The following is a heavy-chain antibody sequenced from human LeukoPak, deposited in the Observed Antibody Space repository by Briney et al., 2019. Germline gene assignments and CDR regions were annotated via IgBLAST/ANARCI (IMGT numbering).Heavy chain of an antibody. Sequence: ASVKVSCKASGYTFTSYDINWVRQATGQGLEWMGWMNPNSGNTGYAQKFQGRVTMTRNTSISTAYMELSSLRSEDTAVYYCARAEWELGYYYYMDVWGKGTTVTVSS. D-gene: IGHD1-26*01. CDR3: ARAEWELGYYYYMDV. CDR2: MNPNSGNT. J-gene: IGHJ6*03. V-gene: IGHV1-8*01. CDR1: GYTFTSYD.